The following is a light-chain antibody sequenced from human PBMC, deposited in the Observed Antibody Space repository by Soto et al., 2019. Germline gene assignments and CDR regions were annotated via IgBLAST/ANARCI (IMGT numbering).Light chain of an antibody. J-gene: IGLJ1*01. CDR1: SSDFGSYKF. Sequence: QSALAQPASVSGSPGQSVTISCTGTSSDFGSYKFVSWYQHHPGTVPKVIIYETSKRPSGVSDRFSGSKSGNTASLTISGLQAENEADYYCFSFTSTNTHVFRRGTQVTVL. CDR3: FSFTSTNTHV. V-gene: IGLV2-23*01. CDR2: ETS.